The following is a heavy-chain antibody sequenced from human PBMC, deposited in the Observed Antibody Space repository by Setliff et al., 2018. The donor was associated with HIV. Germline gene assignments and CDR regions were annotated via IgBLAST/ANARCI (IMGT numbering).Heavy chain of an antibody. J-gene: IGHJ5*01. CDR1: GFTFRTFA. Sequence: GESLKISCVASGFTFRTFAMHWVRQAPGKGLEWVSVISYDGSRVAYADSVKGRFTISRDDSKNTLFLQLNSLRAEDTAVYYCARKIYYYESRDKGWFDSWGQGTLVTVSS. D-gene: IGHD3-22*01. V-gene: IGHV3-30*07. CDR3: ARKIYYYESRDKGWFDS. CDR2: ISYDGSRV.